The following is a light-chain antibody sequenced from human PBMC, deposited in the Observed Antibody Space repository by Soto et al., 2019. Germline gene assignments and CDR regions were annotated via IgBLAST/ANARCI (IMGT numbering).Light chain of an antibody. V-gene: IGKV1-33*01. CDR1: QDIRNY. J-gene: IGKJ2*01. Sequence: DIQMTQSPSSLSASVGDRVTITCQASQDIRNYLNWYQQKPGKAPKLLIYDASNLETGVPSRFSGSGSGTDFTFTISSLQPEDIATYYCQQYDSLPYTFGQGTKLENK. CDR3: QQYDSLPYT. CDR2: DAS.